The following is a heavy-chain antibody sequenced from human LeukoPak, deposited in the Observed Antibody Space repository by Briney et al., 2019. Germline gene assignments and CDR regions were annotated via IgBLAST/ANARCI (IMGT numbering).Heavy chain of an antibody. Sequence: ASVKVSCKASGYTFTSYDINWVRQATGQGLEWMGWMNPNSGNTGYAQKFQGRVTMTRNTSISTAYMELSSLRSEDTAVYYCARRIVVVRDNWFDPWGREPWSPSPQ. D-gene: IGHD2-2*01. CDR2: MNPNSGNT. CDR3: ARRIVVVRDNWFDP. J-gene: IGHJ5*02. CDR1: GYTFTSYD. V-gene: IGHV1-8*02.